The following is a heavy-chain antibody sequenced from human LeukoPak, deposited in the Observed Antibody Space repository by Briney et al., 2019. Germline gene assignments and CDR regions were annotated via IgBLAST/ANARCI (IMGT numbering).Heavy chain of an antibody. Sequence: SEPLSLTCTVSGGSISSYYWSWIRQPAGKGLEWIGRIYTSGSTNYNPSLKSRVTMSVDTSKNQFSLKLSSVTAADTAVYYCARERGVRGGSCGTWFDPWGQGTLVTVSS. J-gene: IGHJ5*02. CDR2: IYTSGST. CDR1: GGSISSYY. V-gene: IGHV4-4*07. D-gene: IGHD2-15*01. CDR3: ARERGVRGGSCGTWFDP.